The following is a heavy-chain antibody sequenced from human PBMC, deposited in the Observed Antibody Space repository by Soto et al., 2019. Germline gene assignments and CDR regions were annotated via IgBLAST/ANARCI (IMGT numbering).Heavy chain of an antibody. CDR2: INAGNGNT. D-gene: IGHD2-15*01. J-gene: IGHJ4*02. V-gene: IGHV1-3*01. CDR3: ARVSGGYCSGGSCYYVARGLPDY. Sequence: GASVKVSCKASGYTFTSYAMHWVRQAPGQRLEWMGWINAGNGNTKYSQKFQGRVTITRDTSASTAYMELSSLRSEDTAVYYCARVSGGYCSGGSCYYVARGLPDYWGQGTLVTVSS. CDR1: GYTFTSYA.